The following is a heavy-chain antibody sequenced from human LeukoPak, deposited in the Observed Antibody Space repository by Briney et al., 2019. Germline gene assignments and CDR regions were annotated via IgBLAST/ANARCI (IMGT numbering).Heavy chain of an antibody. D-gene: IGHD6-13*01. CDR3: ARLASIAAAADWDFDI. CDR2: IFHNGTT. Sequence: SETLSLTCAVSGYSISGGYYWGWIRQPPGTGLEWIGSIFHNGTTYYNPSLRSRVTISVDTSKNQFSLKLTSVTAADTAVYYCARLASIAAAADWDFDIWGRGTLVTVSS. V-gene: IGHV4-38-2*01. J-gene: IGHJ2*01. CDR1: GYSISGGYY.